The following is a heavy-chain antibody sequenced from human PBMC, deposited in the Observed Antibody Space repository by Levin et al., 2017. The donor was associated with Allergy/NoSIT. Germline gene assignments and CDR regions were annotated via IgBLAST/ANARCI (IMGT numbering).Heavy chain of an antibody. J-gene: IGHJ4*02. CDR3: AREGEYYYGSGSYYPSHFDY. CDR1: GFTVSSTY. D-gene: IGHD3-10*01. Sequence: LSLPCAASGFTVSSTYMSWVRQAPGKGLEWVSVIYSGGRRHYADSVKGRFTISRDNSKNTLYLQMNSLRAEDTAVYYCAREGEYYYGSGSYYPSHFDYWGQGTLVTVSS. CDR2: IYSGGRR. V-gene: IGHV3-66*01.